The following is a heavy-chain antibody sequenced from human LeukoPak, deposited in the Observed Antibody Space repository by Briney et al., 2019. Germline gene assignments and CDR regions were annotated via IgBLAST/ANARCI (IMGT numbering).Heavy chain of an antibody. CDR3: ARDWVGDIVVVPAAMHNWFDP. Sequence: SETLSLTCTVSGGSISHYYWSWIRQPPGKGLEWIGYIYQSGTTYSYPSLKSRVTISVDTSKNQFSLKLSSVTAADTAVYYCARDWVGDIVVVPAAMHNWFDPWGQGTLVTVSS. D-gene: IGHD2-2*01. V-gene: IGHV4-59*12. CDR1: GGSISHYY. J-gene: IGHJ5*02. CDR2: IYQSGTT.